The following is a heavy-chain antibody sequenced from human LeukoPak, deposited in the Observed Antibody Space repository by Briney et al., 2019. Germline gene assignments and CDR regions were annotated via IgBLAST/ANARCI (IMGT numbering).Heavy chain of an antibody. V-gene: IGHV3-30*19. Sequence: GGSLRLSCAASGFTFSNYGMHWVRQAPGKGLEWVAFIANDGSNKYYADFVKGRLTISRDNSKKTLYLQMSSLRVEDTAVYYCARYIDYYGTGNYYPFDYWGQGTLVTVSS. CDR3: ARYIDYYGTGNYYPFDY. D-gene: IGHD3-10*01. CDR1: GFTFSNYG. J-gene: IGHJ4*02. CDR2: IANDGSNK.